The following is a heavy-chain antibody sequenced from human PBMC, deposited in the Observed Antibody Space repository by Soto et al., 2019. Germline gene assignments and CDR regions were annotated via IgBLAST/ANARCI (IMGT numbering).Heavy chain of an antibody. D-gene: IGHD3-9*01. CDR1: GFIFSDYA. Sequence: GGSLRLSCSASGFIFSDYAMHWVRQVPGKGLEWVAYINNSSSDIYYADSVKGRFTISRDNAKNSLYLQMNSLRAEDTAVYYCARDRNYDILTGDFDYWGQGTLVTVSS. CDR2: INNSSSDI. J-gene: IGHJ4*02. V-gene: IGHV3-21*05. CDR3: ARDRNYDILTGDFDY.